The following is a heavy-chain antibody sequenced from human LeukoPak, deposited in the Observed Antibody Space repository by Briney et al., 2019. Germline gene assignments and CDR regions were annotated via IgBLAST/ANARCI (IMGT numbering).Heavy chain of an antibody. CDR2: ISSSSSTI. CDR3: ARTLLYYYDSSGLHP. V-gene: IGHV3-48*01. D-gene: IGHD3-22*01. CDR1: GSTFSSYS. J-gene: IGHJ5*02. Sequence: GGSQRLSCAASGSTFSSYSMNWVRQAPGNGLEWVSYISSSSSTIYYADSVKGRFTISRDNAKNSLYLQMNSLRAEDTAVYYCARTLLYYYDSSGLHPWGQGTLVTVSS.